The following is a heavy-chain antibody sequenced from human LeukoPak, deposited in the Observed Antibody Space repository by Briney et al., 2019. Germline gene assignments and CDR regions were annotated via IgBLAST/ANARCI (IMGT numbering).Heavy chain of an antibody. CDR1: GYSFTSYW. CDR2: IYPGDSDT. D-gene: IGHD2-2*01. J-gene: IGHJ5*02. V-gene: IGHV5-51*01. Sequence: GESLKISCKGSGYSFTSYWIGWVRQMPGKGLEWMGIIYPGDSDTRYSPSFQGQVTISAGKSISTAYLQWSSLKASDTAMYYCARLRKYCSSTSCSSGVDPWGQGTLVTVSS. CDR3: ARLRKYCSSTSCSSGVDP.